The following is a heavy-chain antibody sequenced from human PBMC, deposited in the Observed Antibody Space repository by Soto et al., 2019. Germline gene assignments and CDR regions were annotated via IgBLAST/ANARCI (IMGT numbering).Heavy chain of an antibody. D-gene: IGHD6-13*01. V-gene: IGHV1-8*01. CDR2: MNPDTGNT. CDR3: ARRGAAAARSKRKVTYYFDY. CDR1: GYTFTTYD. J-gene: IGHJ4*02. Sequence: ASVKVSCKAAGYTFTTYDINWGRQATGQGLEWMGRMNPDTGNTDYAQRFQGRVTMTRDTSISTAYMELSSLRSEDTAVYYCARRGAAAARSKRKVTYYFDYWGQGTLVTVSS.